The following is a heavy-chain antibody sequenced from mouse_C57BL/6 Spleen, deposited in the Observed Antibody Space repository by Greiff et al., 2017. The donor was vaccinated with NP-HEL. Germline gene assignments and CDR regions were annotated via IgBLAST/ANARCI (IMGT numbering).Heavy chain of an antibody. CDR3: TRGHYYGSSRFDY. V-gene: IGHV1-15*01. Sequence: QVQLQQSGAELVRPGASVTLSCKASGYTFTDYEMHWVKQTPVHGLEWIGAIDPETGGTAYNQKFKGKAILTADKSSSTAYMELRSLTSEDSAVYYCTRGHYYGSSRFDYWGQGTTLTVSS. CDR1: GYTFTDYE. CDR2: IDPETGGT. J-gene: IGHJ2*01. D-gene: IGHD1-1*01.